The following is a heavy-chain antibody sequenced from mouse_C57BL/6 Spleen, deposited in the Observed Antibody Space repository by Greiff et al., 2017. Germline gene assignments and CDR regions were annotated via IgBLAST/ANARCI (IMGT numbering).Heavy chain of an antibody. D-gene: IGHD1-1*01. V-gene: IGHV1-77*01. CDR1: GYTFTDYY. CDR3: AKDFITTVVATDYFDY. Sequence: QVQLQQSGAELVKPGASVKISCKASGYTFTDYYINWVKQRPGQGLEWIGKIGPGSGSTYYTEKFKGKATLTADKSSSTAYMQLSRLTSEDSAVYFCAKDFITTVVATDYFDYWGQGTTLTVSS. J-gene: IGHJ2*01. CDR2: IGPGSGST.